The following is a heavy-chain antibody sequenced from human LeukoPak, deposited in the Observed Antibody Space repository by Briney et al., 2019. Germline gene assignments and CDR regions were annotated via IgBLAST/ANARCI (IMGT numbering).Heavy chain of an antibody. CDR3: ARGGRKWDDAFDI. CDR2: VDGDGSST. J-gene: IGHJ3*02. Sequence: GGSLRLSCAASGFTFISYWMHWVRQSPGKGLVRVSRVDGDGSSTSYTDSVKDRFTISRDNAKNTVYLQMSSLRAEDSAVYYCARGGRKWDDAFDIWGQGTLVSVSS. V-gene: IGHV3-74*01. CDR1: GFTFISYW. D-gene: IGHD1-26*01.